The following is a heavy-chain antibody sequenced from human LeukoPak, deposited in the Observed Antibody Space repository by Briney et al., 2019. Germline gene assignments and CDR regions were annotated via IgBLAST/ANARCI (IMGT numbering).Heavy chain of an antibody. CDR3: AREDGDQDAFDI. CDR1: GGSISSYY. J-gene: IGHJ3*02. V-gene: IGHV4-59*01. CDR2: IYYSGST. D-gene: IGHD2-21*02. Sequence: SETLSLTCTGSGGSISSYYWSWLRQPPGKGLEWIGYIYYSGSTNYNPSLKSRGTISVDTSKNQFSLKLSSVTAADTAVYYCAREDGDQDAFDIWGQGTMVTVSS.